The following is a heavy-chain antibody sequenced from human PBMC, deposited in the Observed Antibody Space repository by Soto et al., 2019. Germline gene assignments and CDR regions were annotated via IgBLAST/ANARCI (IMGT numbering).Heavy chain of an antibody. CDR2: ISGSGGST. D-gene: IGHD5-18*01. J-gene: IGHJ6*02. CDR3: APHRGYSYGYNYYGMDV. Sequence: GGSLRLSCAASGFTFSSYAMSWARQAPGKGLEWVSAISGSGGSTYYADSVKGRSTISRDNSKNTLYLQMNSLRAEDTAVYYCAPHRGYSYGYNYYGMDVWGQGTTVTVSS. V-gene: IGHV3-23*01. CDR1: GFTFSSYA.